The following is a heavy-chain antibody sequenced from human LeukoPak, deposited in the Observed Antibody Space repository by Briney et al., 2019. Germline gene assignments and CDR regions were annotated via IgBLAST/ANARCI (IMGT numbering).Heavy chain of an antibody. D-gene: IGHD3-10*01. CDR2: IIPILGIA. J-gene: IGHJ4*02. CDR1: GGTFSSYA. Sequence: SVKVSCKASGGTFSSYAISWVRQAPGQGLEWMGRIIPILGIANYAQKFQGRVTITADKSTSTAYMELSSLRSEDTAVYYCAREMVRGVTPGEYYFDYWGQGTLVTVTS. V-gene: IGHV1-69*04. CDR3: AREMVRGVTPGEYYFDY.